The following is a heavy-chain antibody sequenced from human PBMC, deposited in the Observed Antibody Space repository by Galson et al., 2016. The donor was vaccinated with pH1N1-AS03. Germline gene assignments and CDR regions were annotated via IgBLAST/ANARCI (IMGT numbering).Heavy chain of an antibody. CDR1: GASVRSGDYY. CDR3: ASALRGGYSDYVTLNV. J-gene: IGHJ6*02. D-gene: IGHD4-11*01. V-gene: IGHV4-61*08. CDR2: IDYTGNP. Sequence: LSLTCGVSGASVRSGDYYWNWIRQPPGRTLEWIAYIDYTGNPKYNPSLRSRVTISLDTSKHRFSLQMRSMTAADTAVFYCASALRGGYSDYVTLNVWGQGTTVIVSS.